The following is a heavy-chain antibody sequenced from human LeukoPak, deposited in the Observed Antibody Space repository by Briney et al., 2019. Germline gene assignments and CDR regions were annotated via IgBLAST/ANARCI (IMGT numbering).Heavy chain of an antibody. Sequence: GGSLRLSCAASGFTVSSNYMSWVRQAPGKGLVWVSCLNSDGSSTSYADSVKGRFTISRDNAKNTLYLQMNSLRAEDTAVYYCARDISDAFDIWGQGTMVTVSS. CDR1: GFTVSSNY. J-gene: IGHJ3*02. CDR3: ARDISDAFDI. V-gene: IGHV3-74*01. D-gene: IGHD3-9*01. CDR2: LNSDGSST.